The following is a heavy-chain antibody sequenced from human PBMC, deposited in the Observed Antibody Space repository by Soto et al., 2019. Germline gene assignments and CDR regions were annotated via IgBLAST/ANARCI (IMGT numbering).Heavy chain of an antibody. J-gene: IGHJ6*02. V-gene: IGHV4-34*01. CDR1: GGSFSGYY. CDR3: ARARGVVTATRYYYGMDV. Sequence: QVQLQQWGAGLLKPSETLSLTCAVYGGSFSGYYWSWIRQPPGKGLEWIGEINHSGSTNYNPSLKSRVTISVDTSKNQFSLKLSSVTAADTAVYYCARARGVVTATRYYYGMDVWGQGTTVTVSS. CDR2: INHSGST. D-gene: IGHD2-21*02.